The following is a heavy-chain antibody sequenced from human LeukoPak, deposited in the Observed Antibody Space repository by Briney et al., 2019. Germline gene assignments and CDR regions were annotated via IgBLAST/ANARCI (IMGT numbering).Heavy chain of an antibody. CDR1: GFTFSSYA. V-gene: IGHV3-23*01. J-gene: IGHJ6*02. Sequence: GGSLRLSCAASGFTFSSYAMSWVRQAPGKGLEWVSAISGSGGSTYYADSVKGRFTISRDNSKNTLYLQMNSLRAEDTAVYYCAKGRYSYGSSPVDYWGQGTTVTVSS. D-gene: IGHD5-18*01. CDR2: ISGSGGST. CDR3: AKGRYSYGSSPVDY.